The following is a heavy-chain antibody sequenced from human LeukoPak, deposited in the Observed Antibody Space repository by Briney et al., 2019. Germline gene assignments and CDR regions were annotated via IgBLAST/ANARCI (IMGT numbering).Heavy chain of an antibody. CDR3: ARGEYYYDSSGYYSFFDY. Sequence: GGSLRLSCAASGFTFSSYSMNWVRQAPGKGLEWVSSISSSSSYIYYADSVKGRFTISRDNAKNSLYLQMNSLRAEDTAVYYCARGEYYYDSSGYYSFFDYWGQGTLVTVSP. J-gene: IGHJ4*02. V-gene: IGHV3-21*01. D-gene: IGHD3-22*01. CDR2: ISSSSSYI. CDR1: GFTFSSYS.